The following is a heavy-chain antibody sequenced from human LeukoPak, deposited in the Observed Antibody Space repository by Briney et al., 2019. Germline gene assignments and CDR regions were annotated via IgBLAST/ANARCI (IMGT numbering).Heavy chain of an antibody. CDR2: ISYDGSNK. D-gene: IGHD3-22*01. V-gene: IGHV3-30-3*01. CDR3: ARDLHPYDSSGVDY. J-gene: IGHJ4*02. CDR1: GFTFSSYA. Sequence: GGSLRLSCAASGFTFSSYAMHWVRQAPGKGLEWVAVISYDGSNKYYADSVKGRFTISRDNSKNTLYLQMNSLRAEDTAVYYCARDLHPYDSSGVDYWGQRTLVTVSS.